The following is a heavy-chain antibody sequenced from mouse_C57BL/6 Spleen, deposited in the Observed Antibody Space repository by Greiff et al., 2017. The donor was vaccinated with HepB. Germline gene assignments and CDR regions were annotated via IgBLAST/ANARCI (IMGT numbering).Heavy chain of an antibody. CDR3: ARDSGYHYFDY. D-gene: IGHD2-2*01. V-gene: IGHV5-6*01. CDR1: GFTFSSYG. J-gene: IGHJ2*01. CDR2: ISSGGSYT. Sequence: EVHLVESGGDLVKPGGSLKLSCAASGFTFSSYGMSWVRQTPDKRLEWVAIISSGGSYTYYPDSVKGRFTISRDNAKNTLYLPMSSLKSEDTAMYYCARDSGYHYFDYWGQGTTLTVSS.